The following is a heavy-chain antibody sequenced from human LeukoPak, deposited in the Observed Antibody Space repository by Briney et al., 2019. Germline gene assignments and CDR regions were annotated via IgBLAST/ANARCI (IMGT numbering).Heavy chain of an antibody. Sequence: PSETLSLTCTVSGGSISTYYWSWIRQPPGKGLEWIGYIYYSGSTNYNPSLKSRVTISVDTSKNQFSLKLSSLTAADTAIYYCARSKYSSSSYWFDPWGQGTLVTVSS. CDR2: IYYSGST. CDR3: ARSKYSSSSYWFDP. J-gene: IGHJ5*02. CDR1: GGSISTYY. D-gene: IGHD6-6*01. V-gene: IGHV4-59*01.